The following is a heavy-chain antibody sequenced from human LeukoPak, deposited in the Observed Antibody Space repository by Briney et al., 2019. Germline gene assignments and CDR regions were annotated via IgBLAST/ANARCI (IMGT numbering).Heavy chain of an antibody. J-gene: IGHJ3*01. Sequence: GGSLRLSCAASGFTFSYYSMNWVRQAPRKGLEWISYSNTDGTISYADSVKGRFTISRDNAKNSLYLQMSSLKAEDTAVYYCARDHVVGNSALVWGQGTMVTVSS. D-gene: IGHD4-23*01. CDR3: ARDHVVGNSALV. CDR2: SNTDGTI. V-gene: IGHV3-48*04. CDR1: GFTFSYYS.